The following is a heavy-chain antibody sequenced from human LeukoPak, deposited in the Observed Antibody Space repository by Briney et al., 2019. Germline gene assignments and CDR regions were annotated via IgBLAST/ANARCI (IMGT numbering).Heavy chain of an antibody. Sequence: PGGSLRLSCAASGFTFSNAWMSWVRQAPGKGLEWVGRIKSKTDGGTTDYAAPVKGRFTISRDDSKNTLYLQMNSLKTEDTAVYYCTTSSGYYSVYGPDAFDIWGQGTMVTVSS. CDR2: IKSKTDGGTT. CDR3: TTSSGYYSVYGPDAFDI. CDR1: GFTFSNAW. V-gene: IGHV3-15*01. D-gene: IGHD3-22*01. J-gene: IGHJ3*02.